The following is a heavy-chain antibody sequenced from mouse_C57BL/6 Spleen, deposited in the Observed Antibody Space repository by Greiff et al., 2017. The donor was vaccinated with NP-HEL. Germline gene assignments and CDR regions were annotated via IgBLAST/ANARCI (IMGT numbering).Heavy chain of an antibody. V-gene: IGHV1-76*01. J-gene: IGHJ2*01. CDR3: ARLGDYDDDY. D-gene: IGHD2-4*01. CDR1: GYTFTDYY. Sequence: QVQLQQSGAELVRPGASVKLSCKASGYTFTDYYINWVKQRPGQGLEWIARIYPGSGNTYYNEKFKGKATLTAEKSSSTAYMQLSSLTSEDSAVYFCARLGDYDDDYWGQGTTLTVSS. CDR2: IYPGSGNT.